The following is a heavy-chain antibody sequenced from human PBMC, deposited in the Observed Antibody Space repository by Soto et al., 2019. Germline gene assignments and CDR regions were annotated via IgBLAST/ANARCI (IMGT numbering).Heavy chain of an antibody. V-gene: IGHV1-69*06. CDR2: IIPIFGTA. D-gene: IGHD3-22*01. CDR3: ARDYYGSSGYPGLFDY. Sequence: GASVKVSCKASGGTFSSYAISWVRQAPGQGLEWMGGIIPIFGTANYAQKFQGRVTITADKSTSTAYMELSSLRSEDTAVYYCARDYYGSSGYPGLFDYWGQGTLVTVSS. J-gene: IGHJ4*02. CDR1: GGTFSSYA.